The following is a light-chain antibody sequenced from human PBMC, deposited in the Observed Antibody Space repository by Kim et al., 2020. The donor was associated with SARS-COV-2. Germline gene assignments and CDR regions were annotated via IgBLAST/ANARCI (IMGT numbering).Light chain of an antibody. CDR2: DVN. V-gene: IGLV2-14*03. J-gene: IGLJ2*01. CDR3: SSYTTTYSTPHVV. Sequence: QSVLTQPASVSGSLGQSITISCTGTRNDIGVYNFVSWYQQLPGQAPKLIIYDVNNRPSGVSNRFSGSKSGNTASLTIADLRADDETDYYCSSYTTTYSTPHVVFGGGTQLTVL. CDR1: RNDIGVYNF.